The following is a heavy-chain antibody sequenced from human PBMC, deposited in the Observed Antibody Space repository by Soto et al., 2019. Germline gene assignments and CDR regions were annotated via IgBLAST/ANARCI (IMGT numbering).Heavy chain of an antibody. D-gene: IGHD5-12*01. CDR1: GFTFRDYY. CDR3: ARHSKGDLSGYDCMYYYYYYMDV. Sequence: PGGSLRLSCAASGFTFRDYYMSWIRQAAVKGLEWVSYISSSGSTIYYADSVKGRFTISRDNAKNSLYLQMNSLRAEDTAVYYCARHSKGDLSGYDCMYYYYYYMDVWGKGTMVTVSS. J-gene: IGHJ6*03. V-gene: IGHV3-11*01. CDR2: ISSSGSTI.